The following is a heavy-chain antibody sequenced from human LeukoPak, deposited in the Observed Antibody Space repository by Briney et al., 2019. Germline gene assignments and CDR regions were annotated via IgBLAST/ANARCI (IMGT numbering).Heavy chain of an antibody. V-gene: IGHV4-39*07. D-gene: IGHD2-2*01. CDR2: ISYSGGT. CDR3: ARGTPIVVVPAATGEGDY. CDR1: GGSISSTNYY. J-gene: IGHJ4*02. Sequence: KPSETLSLTCTVSGGSISSTNYYWSWIRQPPGKGLEWIGTISYSGGTYYSPSLKSRVTISVDTSKNQFSLKLSSVTAADTAVYYCARGTPIVVVPAATGEGDYWGQGTLVTVSS.